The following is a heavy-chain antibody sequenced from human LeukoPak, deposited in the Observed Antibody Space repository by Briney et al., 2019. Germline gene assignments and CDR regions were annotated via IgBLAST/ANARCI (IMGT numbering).Heavy chain of an antibody. J-gene: IGHJ6*03. V-gene: IGHV1-69*13. CDR3: ARDHCSGGSCYYFYYMDV. D-gene: IGHD2-15*01. CDR1: GGTFSSYA. Sequence: GASVKVSCKASGGTFSSYAISWVRQAPGQGLEWMGGIIPIFGTANYAQKFQGRVTITADESTSTAYMELSSVRSEDTAVYYCARDHCSGGSCYYFYYMDVWGKGTTVTVSS. CDR2: IIPIFGTA.